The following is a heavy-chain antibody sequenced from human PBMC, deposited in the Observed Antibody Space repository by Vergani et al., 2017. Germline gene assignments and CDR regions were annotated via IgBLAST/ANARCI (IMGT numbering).Heavy chain of an antibody. J-gene: IGHJ3*02. Sequence: EVQLLQSGGGVIQPGGSVRLSCAASGFTFSACPMTWVRQAPGKGLEWVSAISARYPSTYYADSVKGRFTISRDNSKNMLYLQMNSLIAEDTAVYYCTREYSSSSGRGLDIWGQGTMVTVSS. CDR2: ISARYPST. D-gene: IGHD6-6*01. CDR1: GFTFSACP. CDR3: TREYSSSSGRGLDI. V-gene: IGHV3-23*01.